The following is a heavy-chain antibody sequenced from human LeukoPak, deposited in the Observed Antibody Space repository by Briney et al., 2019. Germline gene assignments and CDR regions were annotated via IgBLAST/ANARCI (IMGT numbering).Heavy chain of an antibody. CDR2: IYPGDSDT. V-gene: IGHV5-51*01. Sequence: GESLKISCKGSGYSFTSYWIGWVRQMPGKGLEWMGIIYPGDSDTRYSPSFQGQVTISADKSISTAYLQWSSLKASDTAMYYCARHGRSWIGGALQMYNWFDPWGQGTLVTVSS. D-gene: IGHD3-10*01. CDR1: GYSFTSYW. CDR3: ARHGRSWIGGALQMYNWFDP. J-gene: IGHJ5*02.